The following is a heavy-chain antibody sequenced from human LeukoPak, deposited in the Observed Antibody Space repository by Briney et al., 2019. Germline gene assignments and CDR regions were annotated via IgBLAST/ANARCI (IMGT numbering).Heavy chain of an antibody. V-gene: IGHV3-21*04. CDR3: ARDRDWSFDY. Sequence: GGSLRLSCAASGFTFSTYSMNWVRQAPGKGLEWVSSVSSSGSYIYYADSVKGRFTISRDNTKNSLYLQMNSLRAEDTAVYYCARDRDWSFDYWGQGTLVTVSS. CDR2: VSSSGSYI. D-gene: IGHD3/OR15-3a*01. CDR1: GFTFSTYS. J-gene: IGHJ4*02.